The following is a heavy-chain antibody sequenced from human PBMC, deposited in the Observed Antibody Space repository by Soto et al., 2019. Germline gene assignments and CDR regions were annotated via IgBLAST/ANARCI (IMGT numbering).Heavy chain of an antibody. CDR3: ARVGDCTNGVCYSHYFDY. V-gene: IGHV1-69*13. CDR1: GGTFSSYA. J-gene: IGHJ4*02. CDR2: IIPIFGTA. Sequence: SVKVSCKASGGTFSSYAISWVRQAPGQGLEWMGGIIPIFGTANYAQKFQGRVTITADESTSTAYMELSSLRSEDTAVYYCARVGDCTNGVCYSHYFDYWGQGTLVTVSS. D-gene: IGHD2-8*01.